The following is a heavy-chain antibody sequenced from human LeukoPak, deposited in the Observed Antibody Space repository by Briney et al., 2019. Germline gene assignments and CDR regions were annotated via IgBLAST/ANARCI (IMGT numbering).Heavy chain of an antibody. D-gene: IGHD5-18*01. V-gene: IGHV3-9*01. Sequence: PGGSLRLSCAASGFTFDDYAMHWVRQAPGKGLEWVSGISWNSGSIGYADSVKGRFTISRDNAKNSLYLQMNSLRAEDTALYYSAKSYSYGYTGSFDYWGQGTLVTVSS. CDR3: AKSYSYGYTGSFDY. J-gene: IGHJ4*02. CDR2: ISWNSGSI. CDR1: GFTFDDYA.